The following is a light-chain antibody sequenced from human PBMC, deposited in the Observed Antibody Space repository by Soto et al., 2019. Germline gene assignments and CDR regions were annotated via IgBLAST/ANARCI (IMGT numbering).Light chain of an antibody. J-gene: IGKJ1*01. Sequence: DIQMTQSPSTLSASIGDRVIITCRASQSINSWLAWFQQKPGKAPKLLIYKASNLEGGVPSRFSGSGSGTEFTLTISSLQPDDFATYYCQQYDTSFPTFVQGTKVEIK. CDR1: QSINSW. V-gene: IGKV1-5*03. CDR2: KAS. CDR3: QQYDTSFPT.